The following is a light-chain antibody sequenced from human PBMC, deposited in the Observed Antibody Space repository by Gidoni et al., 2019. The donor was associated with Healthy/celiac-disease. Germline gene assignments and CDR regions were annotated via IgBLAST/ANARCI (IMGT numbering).Light chain of an antibody. CDR3: QQYYCTPIT. V-gene: IGKV4-1*01. Sequence: RATINCKSSQSVLYSSNNKNYLAWYQQKPGQPPKLLIYWASTRESGVPDRFSGSGSGTDFTLTISSLQAEDVAVYYCQQYYCTPITFGPGTKVDIK. CDR2: WAS. J-gene: IGKJ3*01. CDR1: QSVLYSSNNKNY.